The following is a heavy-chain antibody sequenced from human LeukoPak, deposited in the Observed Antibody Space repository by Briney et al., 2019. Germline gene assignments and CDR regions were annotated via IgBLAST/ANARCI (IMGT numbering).Heavy chain of an antibody. CDR3: ARVLDYYGSGTYSFDY. CDR2: IYHSGST. CDR1: GGSISSSNW. D-gene: IGHD3-10*01. Sequence: SETLSLTCAVSGGSISSSNWWSWVRQPPGKGLEWIGEIYHSGSTHYNPSLKSRGTISVDTSKNQFSLKLSSVTAADTAVYYCARVLDYYGSGTYSFDYWGQGTLVTVSS. J-gene: IGHJ4*02. V-gene: IGHV4-4*02.